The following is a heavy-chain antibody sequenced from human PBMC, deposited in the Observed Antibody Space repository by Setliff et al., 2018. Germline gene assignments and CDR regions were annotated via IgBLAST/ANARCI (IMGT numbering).Heavy chain of an antibody. CDR3: ARTESPDTYGDPDDAFDI. D-gene: IGHD4-17*01. CDR1: GYTSSSYA. Sequence: PGGSLRLSCAASGYTSSSYAMTWVRQAPGKGLEWVSIISASGDTTYYADSVKGRFTISRDNSKNTLYLQMNSLRAEDTAVYYCARTESPDTYGDPDDAFDIWGQGTMVTVSS. V-gene: IGHV3-23*01. CDR2: ISASGDTT. J-gene: IGHJ3*02.